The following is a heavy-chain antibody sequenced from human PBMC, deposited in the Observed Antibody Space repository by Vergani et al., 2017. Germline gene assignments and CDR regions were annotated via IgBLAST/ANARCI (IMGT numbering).Heavy chain of an antibody. V-gene: IGHV3-33*01. CDR1: GFTFNQYG. CDR2: TWYDGNNK. J-gene: IGHJ5*02. CDR3: ARDLRFLYNRFDP. Sequence: QVQLVESGGGVVQPGRSLRLSCAASGFTFNQYGMHWVRQAPGKGLEWVAVTWYDGNNKQYEDSVKGRFTISRDNSKSTMYLQMNSLRDEDTGVYYCARDLRFLYNRFDPWGQGTLVTVSS. D-gene: IGHD1-14*01.